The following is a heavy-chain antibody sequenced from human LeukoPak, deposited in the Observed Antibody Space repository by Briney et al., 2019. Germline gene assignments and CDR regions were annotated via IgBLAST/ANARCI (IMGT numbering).Heavy chain of an antibody. J-gene: IGHJ4*02. CDR3: AKVKQYSSSWYVIDY. D-gene: IGHD6-13*01. Sequence: GGSLRLSCAASGFTFSSYGMHWVRQAPGKGLEWVAFIRYDGSNKYYADSVKGRFTISRDNSKNTLYLQMNSLRAEDTAVYYCAKVKQYSSSWYVIDYWGQGTLVTVSS. V-gene: IGHV3-30*02. CDR1: GFTFSSYG. CDR2: IRYDGSNK.